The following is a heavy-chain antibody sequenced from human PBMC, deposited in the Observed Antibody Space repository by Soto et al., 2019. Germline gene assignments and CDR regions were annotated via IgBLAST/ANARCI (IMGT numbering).Heavy chain of an antibody. J-gene: IGHJ4*02. CDR1: GFTFSSYA. Sequence: GGSLRLSCAASGFTFSSYAMSWVRQAPGKGLEWVSAISGSGGSTYYADSVKGRFTISRDNSKNTLYLQMNSLRAEDTAVYYCAGASGSYYDAFDYWGQGTLVTVSS. V-gene: IGHV3-23*01. D-gene: IGHD3-10*01. CDR2: ISGSGGST. CDR3: AGASGSYYDAFDY.